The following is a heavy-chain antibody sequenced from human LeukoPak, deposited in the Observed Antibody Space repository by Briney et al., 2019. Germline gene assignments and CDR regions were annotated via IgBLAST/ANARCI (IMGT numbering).Heavy chain of an antibody. V-gene: IGHV1-3*01. CDR1: GFTFTNYD. J-gene: IGHJ4*02. CDR3: ARTDILTGYYDY. D-gene: IGHD3-9*01. Sequence: ASVKVSCKASGFTFTNYDISWVRQAPGQRLEWMGWINAGNGNTKYSQKFQGRVTITRDTSASTAYMELSSLRSEDTAVYYCARTDILTGYYDYWGQGTLVPVSS. CDR2: INAGNGNT.